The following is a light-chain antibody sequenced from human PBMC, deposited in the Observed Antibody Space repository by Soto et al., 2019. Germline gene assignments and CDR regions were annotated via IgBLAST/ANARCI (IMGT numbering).Light chain of an antibody. Sequence: DIQMTQSPSSPSASVGDRVTITCRANQDISYYLAWYQQKQGKVPKLLIYGASTLQSGVPSRFSGSGSGTDFTLTISSLQPEDIATYYCQKYHSAPRTFGQGTKVEIK. CDR3: QKYHSAPRT. CDR2: GAS. V-gene: IGKV1-27*01. CDR1: QDISYY. J-gene: IGKJ1*01.